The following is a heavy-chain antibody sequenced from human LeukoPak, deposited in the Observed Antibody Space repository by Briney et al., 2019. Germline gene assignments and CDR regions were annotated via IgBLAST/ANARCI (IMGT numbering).Heavy chain of an antibody. D-gene: IGHD2-15*01. CDR3: AKGRCSGGSCYGRGFDY. CDR2: ISLSGGST. J-gene: IGHJ4*02. V-gene: IGHV3-23*01. CDR1: GFTFNNCA. Sequence: GGSLRLSCAASGFTFNNCAMSWVRQAPGKGLEWVSSISLSGGSTSYADSVKGHFTISRDNSKNTLYLQMNSLRAEDTAVYYCAKGRCSGGSCYGRGFDYWGQGTLVTVSS.